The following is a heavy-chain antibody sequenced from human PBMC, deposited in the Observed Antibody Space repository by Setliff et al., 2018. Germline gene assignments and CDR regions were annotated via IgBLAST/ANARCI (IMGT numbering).Heavy chain of an antibody. D-gene: IGHD2-21*01. Sequence: PGGSLRLSCVASGFTFADYGLNWVRQGPGKGLEWVSGVEWNGGGTSYADSVRGRFTISRDTAKNSVYLQMNSLRAEDTAVYYCASGDWFYFDCWGQGTLVTVSS. V-gene: IGHV3-20*04. CDR3: ASGDWFYFDC. CDR1: GFTFADYG. J-gene: IGHJ4*02. CDR2: VEWNGGGT.